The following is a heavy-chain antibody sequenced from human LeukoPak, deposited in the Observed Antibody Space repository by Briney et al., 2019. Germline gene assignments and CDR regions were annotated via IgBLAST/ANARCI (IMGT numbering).Heavy chain of an antibody. Sequence: GESLKISCKGSGYTFTSYWIGWVRQMPGKDLEWMGIIYPGDSDTRYSPSFQGQVTISAGKSISTAYLQWSSLKASDTAMYYCARRGYSYGYGEYYFDYWGQGTLVTVSS. CDR1: GYTFTSYW. CDR3: ARRGYSYGYGEYYFDY. J-gene: IGHJ4*02. CDR2: IYPGDSDT. V-gene: IGHV5-51*01. D-gene: IGHD5-18*01.